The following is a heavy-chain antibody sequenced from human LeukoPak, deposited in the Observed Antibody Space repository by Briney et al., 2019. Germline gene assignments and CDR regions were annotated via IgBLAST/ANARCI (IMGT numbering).Heavy chain of an antibody. V-gene: IGHV1-8*01. Sequence: ASVKVSCKASGYTFTSYDINWVRQATGQGLEWMGWMNPNSGNTGYAQKFQGRVTMTRNTSISTAYMELSSLRSEDTAVYYCARGTRMVRGTQYPNWFDPWGQGTLVTVSS. D-gene: IGHD3-10*01. CDR2: MNPNSGNT. J-gene: IGHJ5*02. CDR3: ARGTRMVRGTQYPNWFDP. CDR1: GYTFTSYD.